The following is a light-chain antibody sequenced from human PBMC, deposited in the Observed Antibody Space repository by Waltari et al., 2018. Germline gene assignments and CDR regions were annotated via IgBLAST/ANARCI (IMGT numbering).Light chain of an antibody. V-gene: IGKV3-20*01. CDR1: QSVSRA. Sequence: EIVLTQSPGTLSLSPGERATLSCRASQSVSRAIAWYQQKPGQAPSLLIYAASSRATGIPDRFSGSGSGTDFRLTISRLEPEDFAVYYCQHYVRLPVTFGQGTKVEIK. CDR3: QHYVRLPVT. CDR2: AAS. J-gene: IGKJ1*01.